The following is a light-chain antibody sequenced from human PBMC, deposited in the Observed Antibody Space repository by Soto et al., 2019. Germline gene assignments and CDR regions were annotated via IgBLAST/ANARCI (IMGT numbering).Light chain of an antibody. J-gene: IGKJ2*01. CDR1: QTSSIF. CDR2: AAS. CDR3: QQSFKPPYT. V-gene: IGKV1-39*01. Sequence: DIQMTQSPSSLSASVGDTVTIACRASQTSSIFLNWYQHKPGMAPKLLIYAASSLQSGVPSRFSGSGSGTDFTLTISSLQPEDFATYYCQQSFKPPYTFGQGTKLEIK.